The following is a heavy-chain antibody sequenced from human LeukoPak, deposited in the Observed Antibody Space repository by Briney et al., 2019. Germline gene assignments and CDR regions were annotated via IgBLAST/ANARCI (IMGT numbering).Heavy chain of an antibody. CDR3: ARLTGYSTTLANFDL. V-gene: IGHV4-59*02. CDR2: LSHSGSS. J-gene: IGHJ2*01. Sequence: PSETLSLTCTVSGGSVSSYYWSWIRRPPGRGLEWIAYLSHSGSSDSNPSLTSRVTTLVDTSKNQFSLKLSSVTAADTAVYYCARLTGYSTTLANFDLWGRGTLVTVSS. CDR1: GGSVSSYY. D-gene: IGHD6-13*01.